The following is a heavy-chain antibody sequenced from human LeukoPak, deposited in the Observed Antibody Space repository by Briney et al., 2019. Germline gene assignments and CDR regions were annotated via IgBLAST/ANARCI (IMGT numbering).Heavy chain of an antibody. J-gene: IGHJ4*02. CDR2: INHSGST. CDR1: GGSFSGYY. D-gene: IGHD6-13*01. Sequence: SETLSLTCAVYGGSFSGYYWSWIRQPPGKGLEWIGEINHSGSTNYNPSLKSRVTMSVDTSKNQFSLKLSSVTAADTAVYYCARERVAGYSSSWYVPYFDYWGQGTLVTVSS. CDR3: ARERVAGYSSSWYVPYFDY. V-gene: IGHV4-34*01.